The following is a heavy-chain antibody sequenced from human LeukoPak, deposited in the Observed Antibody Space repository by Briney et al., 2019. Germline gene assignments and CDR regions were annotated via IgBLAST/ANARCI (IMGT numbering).Heavy chain of an antibody. V-gene: IGHV3-7*01. CDR2: IKQDGSEK. Sequence: GGSLRLSCAASGFTFSNFWMSWVRQTPGKGLEWVANIKQDGSEKYYVDSVKGRFTISRDNAKNSLYLEMSSLRAEDTAVFYCARTLGPPRRGFGFDIWGQGTMVTVSS. D-gene: IGHD3-22*01. J-gene: IGHJ3*02. CDR1: GFTFSNFW. CDR3: ARTLGPPRRGFGFDI.